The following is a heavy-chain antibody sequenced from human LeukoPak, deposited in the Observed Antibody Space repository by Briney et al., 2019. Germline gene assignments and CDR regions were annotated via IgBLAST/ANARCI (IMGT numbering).Heavy chain of an antibody. CDR2: ISSSSSTI. CDR1: GFTYSRYS. CDR3: ARAKINLRYFDY. J-gene: IGHJ4*02. Sequence: GGSLRLSCAASGFTYSRYSMNCVRQAPGEGREWVSYISSSSSTIYYADSVKGRFTISRDNAKNSLYLQMNSLRDEDTAVYYCARAKINLRYFDYWGQGTLVTVSS. V-gene: IGHV3-48*02.